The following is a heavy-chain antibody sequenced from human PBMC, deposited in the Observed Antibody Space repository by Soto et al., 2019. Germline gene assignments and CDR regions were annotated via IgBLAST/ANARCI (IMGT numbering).Heavy chain of an antibody. V-gene: IGHV4-34*01. CDR2: INHSGST. J-gene: IGHJ4*02. D-gene: IGHD4-17*01. Sequence: QVQLQQWGAGLLKPSETLSLTCAVYGGSFSGYYWSWIRQPPGKGLEWIGEINHSGSTNYNPSLKSRVTISVDTSKNQSSLKLTSVTAADTAVYYCAREYGDYGVIDYWGQGTLVPVSS. CDR3: AREYGDYGVIDY. CDR1: GGSFSGYY.